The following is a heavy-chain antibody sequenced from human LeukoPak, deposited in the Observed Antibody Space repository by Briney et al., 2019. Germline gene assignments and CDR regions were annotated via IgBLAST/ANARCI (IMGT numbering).Heavy chain of an antibody. CDR1: GFTFSSYW. J-gene: IGHJ4*02. D-gene: IGHD3-22*01. Sequence: GGSLRLSCAASGFTFSSYWMHRVRQAPGKGLVWVSRINSDGSSTSYADSVKGRFTISRDNAKNTLYLQMNSLRAEDTAVYYCARAESYDSSASFDYWGQGTLVTVSS. CDR3: ARAESYDSSASFDY. CDR2: INSDGSST. V-gene: IGHV3-74*01.